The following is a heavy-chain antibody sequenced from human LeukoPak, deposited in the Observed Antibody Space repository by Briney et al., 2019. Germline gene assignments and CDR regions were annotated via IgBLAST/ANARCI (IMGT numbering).Heavy chain of an antibody. CDR2: INPNSGGT. CDR3: ARGGRDILTGYYTDFYYGMDV. D-gene: IGHD3-9*01. V-gene: IGHV1-2*06. CDR1: GYTFTVYY. J-gene: IGHJ6*02. Sequence: ASVKVSCKASGYTFTVYYMHWVRQAPGQGLEWMGRINPNSGGTNYAQKFQGRVTMTRDTSISTAYMELSRLRSDDTAVYYCARGGRDILTGYYTDFYYGMDVWGQGTTVTVSS.